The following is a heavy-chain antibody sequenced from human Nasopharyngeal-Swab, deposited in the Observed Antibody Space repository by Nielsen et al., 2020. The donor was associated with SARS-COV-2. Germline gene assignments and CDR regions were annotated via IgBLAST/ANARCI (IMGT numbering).Heavy chain of an antibody. V-gene: IGHV1-18*04. Sequence: ASVQVSCKASGYTFTSYGISWVRQAPGQGLEWMGWISAYNGNTNYAQKLQGRVTMTTDTSTSTAYMELRSLRSDDTAVYYCASVDNMLDDAFDIWGQGTMVTVSS. J-gene: IGHJ3*02. CDR1: GYTFTSYG. CDR2: ISAYNGNT. D-gene: IGHD2-8*01. CDR3: ASVDNMLDDAFDI.